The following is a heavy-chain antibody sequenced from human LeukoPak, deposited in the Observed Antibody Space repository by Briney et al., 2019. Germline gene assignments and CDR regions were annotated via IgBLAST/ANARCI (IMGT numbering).Heavy chain of an antibody. Sequence: ASVKVSCKASGYTFTSYAMHWLRQAPGQRLEWMGWINAGNGNTKYSQKFQGRVTITRDTSASTAYMELSSLRSEDTAVYYCARNGYCSGGSCYRGNWFDPWGQGTLVTVSS. J-gene: IGHJ5*02. CDR2: INAGNGNT. V-gene: IGHV1-3*01. D-gene: IGHD2-15*01. CDR3: ARNGYCSGGSCYRGNWFDP. CDR1: GYTFTSYA.